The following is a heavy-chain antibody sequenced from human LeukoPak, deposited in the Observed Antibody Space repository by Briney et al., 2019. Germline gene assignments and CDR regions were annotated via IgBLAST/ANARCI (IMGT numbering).Heavy chain of an antibody. D-gene: IGHD3-9*01. CDR2: IFYSGTT. CDR1: GDSISSSSYY. J-gene: IGHJ5*02. CDR3: ARVLPQGYFDWLSSPWWFDP. V-gene: IGHV4-39*07. Sequence: KPSETLSLTCTVSGDSISSSSYYWGWIRQPPGKGLEWIGTIFYSGTTYYNPSLKSRVTISVDTSKNQFSLKLSSVTAADTAVYYCARVLPQGYFDWLSSPWWFDPWGQGTLVTVSS.